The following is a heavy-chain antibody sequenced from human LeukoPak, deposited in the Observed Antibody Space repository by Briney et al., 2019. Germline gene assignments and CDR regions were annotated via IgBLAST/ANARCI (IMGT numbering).Heavy chain of an antibody. V-gene: IGHV1-69*04. Sequence: GASVKVSCKASGGTFSSYAISWVRQAPGQGLEWMGRIIPILGIANYAQKFQGRVTITADKSTSTAYMELSSLRSEDTAVYYCASLGHYDSSGHVDYWGQGTLVTVSS. J-gene: IGHJ4*02. CDR2: IIPILGIA. CDR3: ASLGHYDSSGHVDY. D-gene: IGHD3-22*01. CDR1: GGTFSSYA.